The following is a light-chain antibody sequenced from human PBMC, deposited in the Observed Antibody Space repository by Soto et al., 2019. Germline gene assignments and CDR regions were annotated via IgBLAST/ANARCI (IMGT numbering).Light chain of an antibody. CDR3: QQYNNWPSDT. CDR2: SAS. J-gene: IGKJ3*01. V-gene: IGKV3-15*01. Sequence: EIVMTQSPATLSVSPGERATLSCRASQSVSVNLAWYQQKPGQAPRLLIYSASTRATGIPARFSGSGSGTDFTLTISSLQSEDFAFYYCQQYNNWPSDTFGPGTKVDIK. CDR1: QSVSVN.